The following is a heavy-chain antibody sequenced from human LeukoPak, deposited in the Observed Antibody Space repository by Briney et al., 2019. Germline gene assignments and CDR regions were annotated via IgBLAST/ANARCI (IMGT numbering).Heavy chain of an antibody. J-gene: IGHJ4*02. CDR3: AKDRAWLLWFGEFLDY. CDR2: ISYDGSNK. V-gene: IGHV3-30*18. D-gene: IGHD3-10*01. CDR1: GFTFSSYG. Sequence: GGSLRLSCAASGFTFSSYGTHWVRQAPGKGLEWVAVISYDGSNKYYADSVKGRFTISRDNSKNTLYLQMNSLRAEDTAVYYCAKDRAWLLWFGEFLDYWGQGTLVTVSS.